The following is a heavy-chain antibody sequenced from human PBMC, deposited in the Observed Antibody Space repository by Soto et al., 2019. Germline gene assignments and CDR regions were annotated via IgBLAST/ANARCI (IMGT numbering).Heavy chain of an antibody. CDR2: IYWDDDK. Sequence: PTLVTPTQTLTLTCNFSGFSLSTSGVGVGWIRQPPGKALEWLALIYWDDDKRYSPSLKSRLTITKDTSKNQVVLTMTNMDPVDTATFYCAHTPRGSYWEYFDYWGQGTLVTVSS. D-gene: IGHD1-26*01. V-gene: IGHV2-5*02. CDR3: AHTPRGSYWEYFDY. J-gene: IGHJ4*02. CDR1: GFSLSTSGVG.